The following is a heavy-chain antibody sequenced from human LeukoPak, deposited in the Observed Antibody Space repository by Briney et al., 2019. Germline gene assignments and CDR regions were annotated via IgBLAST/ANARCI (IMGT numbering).Heavy chain of an antibody. Sequence: GASVEVSCKASGYTFTSYDINWVRQATGQGLEWMGWMNPNSGNTGYAQKFQGRVTMTRNTSISTAYMELSSLRSEDTAVYYCARVAAAGTPSYAEYFQHWGQGTLVTVSS. D-gene: IGHD6-13*01. CDR2: MNPNSGNT. CDR3: ARVAAAGTPSYAEYFQH. V-gene: IGHV1-8*01. J-gene: IGHJ1*01. CDR1: GYTFTSYD.